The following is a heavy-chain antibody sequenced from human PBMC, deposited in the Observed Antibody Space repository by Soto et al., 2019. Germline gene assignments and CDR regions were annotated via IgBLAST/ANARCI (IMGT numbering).Heavy chain of an antibody. V-gene: IGHV1-69*13. D-gene: IGHD6-13*01. Sequence: SVKVSCKASGGTFSSYAISWVRQAPGQGLEWMGGIIPIFGTANYAQKFQGRVTITADESTSTAYMELSSLRSEDTAVYYCTYTSGYSSSGRYYYDYWGQGTLVTVSS. CDR3: TYTSGYSSSGRYYYDY. J-gene: IGHJ4*02. CDR2: IIPIFGTA. CDR1: GGTFSSYA.